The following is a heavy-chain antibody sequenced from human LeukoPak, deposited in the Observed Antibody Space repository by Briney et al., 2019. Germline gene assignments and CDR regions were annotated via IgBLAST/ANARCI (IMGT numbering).Heavy chain of an antibody. V-gene: IGHV1-18*01. CDR3: ARDLLKSGYGPYDY. J-gene: IGHJ4*02. Sequence: ASVKVSCKASGYTFTSYCISWVRQAPGQGLEWMGWISAYNGNTNYAQKLQGRVTMTTDTSTSTAYVELRSLRSDDTAVYYCARDLLKSGYGPYDYWGRGTLVTVSS. CDR2: ISAYNGNT. D-gene: IGHD5-12*01. CDR1: GYTFTSYC.